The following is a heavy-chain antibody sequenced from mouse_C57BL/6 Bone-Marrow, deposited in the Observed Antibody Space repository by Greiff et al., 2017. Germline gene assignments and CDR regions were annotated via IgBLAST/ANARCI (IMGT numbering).Heavy chain of an antibody. CDR2: IYPGSGST. Sequence: QVQLKRPGAELVKPGASVKMSCKASGYTFTSYWITWVKQRPGQGLEWIGDIYPGSGSTNYNEKFKSKATLTVDPSSSTAYMQLSSLTSEDSAVYYCAHGSTLYWYFDVWGTGTTVTVSS. CDR3: AHGSTLYWYFDV. J-gene: IGHJ1*03. D-gene: IGHD1-1*01. V-gene: IGHV1-55*01. CDR1: GYTFTSYW.